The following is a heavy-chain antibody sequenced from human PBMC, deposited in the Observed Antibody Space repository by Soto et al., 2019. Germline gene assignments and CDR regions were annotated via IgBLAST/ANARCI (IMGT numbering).Heavy chain of an antibody. CDR3: ARDIDRLQLGGNYYSILDV. J-gene: IGHJ6*02. V-gene: IGHV1-69*12. Sequence: QVQLVQSGAEVKKPGSSVKVSCKASGGTFSTSAISWVRQAPGQGLEWVGGIMPVFPTPDYAQKFQGRVTITADESTTTAYLELTSLRTDDTAVYYCARDIDRLQLGGNYYSILDVWGQGTGITVSS. D-gene: IGHD1-1*01. CDR1: GGTFSTSA. CDR2: IMPVFPTP.